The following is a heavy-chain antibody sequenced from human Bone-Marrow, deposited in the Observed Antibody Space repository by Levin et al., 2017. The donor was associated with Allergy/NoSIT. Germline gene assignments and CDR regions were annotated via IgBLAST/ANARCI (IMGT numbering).Heavy chain of an antibody. CDR3: ARQGPAHCEGGRCYSGGFDY. D-gene: IGHD2-21*01. V-gene: IGHV5-51*01. J-gene: IGHJ4*02. Sequence: GGSLRLSCQVSGYSFTSSWIAWVRQMPGKGLEWMGVIYPGDSDTRYSPSFQGQVSFSVDKSISPAYLQWSSLKASDTDMYDCARQGPAHCEGGRCYSGGFDYWGQGTLVTVSS. CDR2: IYPGDSDT. CDR1: GYSFTSSW.